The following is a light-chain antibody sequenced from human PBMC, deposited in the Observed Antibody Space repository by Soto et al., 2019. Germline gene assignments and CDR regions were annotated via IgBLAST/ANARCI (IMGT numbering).Light chain of an antibody. V-gene: IGLV3-21*04. Sequence: SYELTQPPSVSVAPGKTARITCGGNNIGSKSVHWYQQKPGQAPVLVIYYDSDRPLGIPERFSGSNSGNTATLNISRVEAGDEAAYYCQVWDSSSDHVVFGGGNTVTVL. CDR2: YDS. J-gene: IGLJ2*01. CDR3: QVWDSSSDHVV. CDR1: NIGSKS.